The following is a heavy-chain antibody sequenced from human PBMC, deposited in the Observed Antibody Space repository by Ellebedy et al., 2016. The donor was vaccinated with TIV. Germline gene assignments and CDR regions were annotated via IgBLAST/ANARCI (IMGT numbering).Heavy chain of an antibody. CDR2: IYYSGST. D-gene: IGHD2-21*02. V-gene: IGHV4-39*02. CDR3: ARDRVYCGGDCYFSYSYYGVDV. Sequence: MPSETLSLTCTVSGGSISSSSYYWGWFRQPPGKGLAWIGCIYYSGSTYQNPSLKSRVTISVDTSKNQFSLKLSSVTAADTAVYSCARDRVYCGGDCYFSYSYYGVDVWGQGTTVTVSS. J-gene: IGHJ6*02. CDR1: GGSISSSSYY.